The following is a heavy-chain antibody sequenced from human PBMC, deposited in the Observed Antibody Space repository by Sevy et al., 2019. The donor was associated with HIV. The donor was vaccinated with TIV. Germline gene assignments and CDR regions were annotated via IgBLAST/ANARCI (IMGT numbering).Heavy chain of an antibody. D-gene: IGHD2-15*01. CDR2: ISPHNGDT. Sequence: ASVKVSCKVSGYTFSTYRITWVRQAPGQGLEWMGWISPHNGDTNYAQKLQGRVTMITDTSTSTAYMELRSLRSDDTAVYYCARAYCSGGRCYSLAYWGQGTLVSVSS. J-gene: IGHJ4*02. CDR3: ARAYCSGGRCYSLAY. V-gene: IGHV1-18*01. CDR1: GYTFSTYR.